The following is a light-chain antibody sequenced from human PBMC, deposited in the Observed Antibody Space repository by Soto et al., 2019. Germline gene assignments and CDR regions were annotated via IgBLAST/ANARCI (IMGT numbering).Light chain of an antibody. CDR3: HQRSNWPLT. Sequence: EIVLTQSPGTLSLSPGESATLSCRASQGIGRYLAWVQQKPGQPPRLLIYDASTRATGIPGRFSGSVSGTDFTLTISSLEPEDFAVYYCHQRSNWPLTFGPGTKV. CDR2: DAS. CDR1: QGIGRY. J-gene: IGKJ3*01. V-gene: IGKV3-11*01.